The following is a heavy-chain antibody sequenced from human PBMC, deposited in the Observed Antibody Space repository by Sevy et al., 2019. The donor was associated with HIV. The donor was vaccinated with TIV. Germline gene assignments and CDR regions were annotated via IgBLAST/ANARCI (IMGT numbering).Heavy chain of an antibody. CDR3: ARKYDSSGYFDY. J-gene: IGHJ4*02. Sequence: GGSLRLSCAASGFTFSNYAMNWVRQAPGKGLEWVSGISGSGGSGDKTNYADSVKGRFTISRDESKNSLYLQLNSLRAEYTAIYYCARKYDSSGYFDYWGQGTLVTVSS. CDR2: ISGSGGSGDKT. V-gene: IGHV3-23*01. CDR1: GFTFSNYA. D-gene: IGHD3-22*01.